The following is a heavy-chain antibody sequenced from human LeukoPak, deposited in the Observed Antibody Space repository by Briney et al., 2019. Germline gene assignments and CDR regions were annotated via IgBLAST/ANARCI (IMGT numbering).Heavy chain of an antibody. J-gene: IGHJ5*02. D-gene: IGHD3-10*01. V-gene: IGHV4-34*01. CDR3: ARKPYYYGSGSYPNWFDP. CDR1: GFTFSSYA. CDR2: INHSGST. Sequence: GSLRLSCAASGFTFSSYAMSWVRQAPGKGLEWIGEINHSGSTNYNPSLKSRVTISVDTSKNQFSLKLSSVTAADTAVYYCARKPYYYGSGSYPNWFDPWGQGTLVTVSS.